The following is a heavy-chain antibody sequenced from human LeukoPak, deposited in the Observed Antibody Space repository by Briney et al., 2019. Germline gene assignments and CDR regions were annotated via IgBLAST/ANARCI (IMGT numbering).Heavy chain of an antibody. Sequence: SQTLSLTCAISGDSISSNSAAWNWIRQSPSRGLEWLGRTFYRSKWYNDYALSVRSRITINPDTSNNQFSLQLNSVTPEDTAVYYCARDRPYCNSGSCLDYWGQGTLVTVSS. J-gene: IGHJ4*02. V-gene: IGHV6-1*01. CDR1: GDSISSNSAA. D-gene: IGHD3-10*01. CDR3: ARDRPYCNSGSCLDY. CDR2: TFYRSKWYN.